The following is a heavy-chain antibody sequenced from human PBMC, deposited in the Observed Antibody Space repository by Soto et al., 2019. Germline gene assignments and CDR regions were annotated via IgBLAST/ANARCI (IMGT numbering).Heavy chain of an antibody. J-gene: IGHJ6*02. V-gene: IGHV3-30-3*01. CDR1: GFTFRNYA. CDR3: ARGDREDIAVVIGVRPGEYGVDV. Sequence: QVQLVESGGGVVQPGRSLRLSCAASGFTFRNYAMHWVRQAPGKGLECVAVISYDGGNKFYRDYVKGRFTISRDNSKNTLYLQINSLRYEVTAVYYCARGDREDIAVVIGVRPGEYGVDVWGQGTTVTVSS. CDR2: ISYDGGNK. D-gene: IGHD2-15*01.